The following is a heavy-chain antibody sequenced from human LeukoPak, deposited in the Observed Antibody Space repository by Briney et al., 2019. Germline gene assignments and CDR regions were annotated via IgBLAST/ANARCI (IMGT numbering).Heavy chain of an antibody. V-gene: IGHV3-21*01. D-gene: IGHD2-15*01. CDR2: ISSSSYI. J-gene: IGHJ6*03. CDR1: GFTFSSYS. CDR3: GGRAGYSFDYYYMDV. Sequence: PGGSLRLSCAASGFTFSSYSMNWVRQAPGKGLEWVSSISSSSYIYYADSVKGRFTISRDNAKTSLYLQMNSLRAEDTAVYYCGGRAGYSFDYYYMDVWGKGTTVTVSS.